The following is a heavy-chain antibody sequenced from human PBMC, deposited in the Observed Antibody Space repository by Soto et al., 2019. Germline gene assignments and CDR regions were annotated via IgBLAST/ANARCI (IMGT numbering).Heavy chain of an antibody. J-gene: IGHJ3*02. CDR3: AGFRDIVVVPAAMPPADAFDI. V-gene: IGHV4-39*01. Sequence: SETLSLTCTVSGGSISSSSYYWGWIRQPPGKGLEWIGSIYYSGSTYYNPSLKSRVTISVDTSKNQFSLKLSSVTAADTAVYYCAGFRDIVVVPAAMPPADAFDIWGQGTMVTVSS. CDR2: IYYSGST. D-gene: IGHD2-2*01. CDR1: GGSISSSSYY.